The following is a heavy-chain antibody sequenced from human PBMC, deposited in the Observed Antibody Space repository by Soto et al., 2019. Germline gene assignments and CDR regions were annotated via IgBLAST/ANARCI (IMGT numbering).Heavy chain of an antibody. J-gene: IGHJ6*03. D-gene: IGHD2-15*01. V-gene: IGHV3-23*01. Sequence: GGSLRLSCAASGFTFSSYAMSWVRQAPGKGLEWVSAISGSGGSTYYADSVKGRFTISRDNSKNTLYLQMNSLRAEDTAVYYCAKDLCSGGSCYGTYYYYYYMDVWGKGTTVTVSS. CDR3: AKDLCSGGSCYGTYYYYYYMDV. CDR1: GFTFSSYA. CDR2: ISGSGGST.